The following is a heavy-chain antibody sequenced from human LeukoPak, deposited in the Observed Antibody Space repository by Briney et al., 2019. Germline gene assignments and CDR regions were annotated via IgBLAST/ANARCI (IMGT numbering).Heavy chain of an antibody. CDR1: GYTFTGYY. D-gene: IGHD3-22*01. CDR2: INPNSGGT. J-gene: IGHJ4*02. CDR3: ARDSGYYDSSGYYYLFDY. Sequence: ASVKVSCKASGYTFTGYYMHWVRQAPGQGLEWMGWINPNSGGTGYAQRFQDRVTMTRHTSISTAYMELSRLRSDDTAVYYCARDSGYYDSSGYYYLFDYWGQGTLVTVSS. V-gene: IGHV1-2*02.